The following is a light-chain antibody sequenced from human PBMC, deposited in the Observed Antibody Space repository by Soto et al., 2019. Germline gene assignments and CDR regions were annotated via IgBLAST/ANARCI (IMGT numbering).Light chain of an antibody. CDR3: YQYGSSPTGT. V-gene: IGKV3-20*01. J-gene: IGKJ1*01. CDR2: GAS. CDR1: QSVSSSY. Sequence: EIVLTQSPGTLSLSPGERATLSCRASQSVSSSYLAWYQQKPGQAPRLLIYGASSRATGIPDRFSGSGSGTDFTLTISRLEPEDFTVYYCYQYGSSPTGTLGQGTKVEI.